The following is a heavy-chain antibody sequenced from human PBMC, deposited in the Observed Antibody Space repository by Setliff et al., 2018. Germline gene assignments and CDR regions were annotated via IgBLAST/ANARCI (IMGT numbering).Heavy chain of an antibody. V-gene: IGHV1-69*05. D-gene: IGHD3-3*01. J-gene: IGHJ6*02. Sequence: SVKVSCKASGGTFSSYAISWVRQAPGQGLEWMGGIIPIFGTANYAQKFQGRVTMTTDTSTSTAYMELRSLRSDDTAVYYCAREGRFQLPQYYYYYGMDVWGQGTTVTVSS. CDR3: AREGRFQLPQYYYYYGMDV. CDR1: GGTFSSYA. CDR2: IIPIFGTA.